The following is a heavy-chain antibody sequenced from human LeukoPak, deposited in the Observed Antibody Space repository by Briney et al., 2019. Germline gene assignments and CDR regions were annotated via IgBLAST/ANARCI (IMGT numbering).Heavy chain of an antibody. D-gene: IGHD6-19*01. CDR1: GFTFNRFW. Sequence: GGSLRLSWAASGFTFNRFWMHLVRQAPGKGLVWVSRIISDGSSTNYADSVKGRFTISREKAKNTLYLQMNSLRAEDTALYYCAREDVDITVATSGAFDIWGQGTMVTVSS. V-gene: IGHV3-74*01. CDR3: AREDVDITVATSGAFDI. CDR2: IISDGSST. J-gene: IGHJ3*02.